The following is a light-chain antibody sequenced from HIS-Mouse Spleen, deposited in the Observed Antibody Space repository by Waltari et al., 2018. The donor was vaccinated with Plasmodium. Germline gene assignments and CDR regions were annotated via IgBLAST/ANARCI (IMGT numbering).Light chain of an antibody. Sequence: EIVMTQSPATLSVSPGERATLSCRASKSVSSNLAWYQQKPGQAPRLLNYGASTRATGIPARCGGSWSGEGFTLTISTLQSEDFAFYCCQRYNNWSFTFGPGTKVDIK. J-gene: IGKJ3*01. CDR1: KSVSSN. V-gene: IGKV3-15*01. CDR2: GAS. CDR3: QRYNNWSFT.